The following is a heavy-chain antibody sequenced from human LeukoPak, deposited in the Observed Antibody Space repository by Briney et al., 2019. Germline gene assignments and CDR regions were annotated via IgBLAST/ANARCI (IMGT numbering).Heavy chain of an antibody. CDR1: GGSVSSGSYY. Sequence: SETLSLTCTVSGGSVSSGSYYWSWIRQPPGKGLEWTGYIYYSGSTNYNPSLRSRVTISVDTSKNQFSLKLSSVTAADTAVYYCARDQVAGEYGMDVWGQGTTVTVSS. D-gene: IGHD1-14*01. CDR3: ARDQVAGEYGMDV. CDR2: IYYSGST. J-gene: IGHJ6*02. V-gene: IGHV4-61*01.